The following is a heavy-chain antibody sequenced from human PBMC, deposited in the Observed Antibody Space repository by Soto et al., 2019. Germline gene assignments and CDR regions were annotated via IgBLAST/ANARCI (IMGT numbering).Heavy chain of an antibody. D-gene: IGHD7-27*01. CDR2: IYHSGST. Sequence: SETLSLTCAVSGGSISSRGYSWSWIRQPPGKGLEWIGYIYHSGSTYYNPSLKSRVTISVDTSKNQFSLKLSSVTAADTAVYYCARGWGRIFDYWGQGTLVTVSS. CDR3: ARGWGRIFDY. CDR1: GGSISSRGYS. V-gene: IGHV4-30-2*01. J-gene: IGHJ4*02.